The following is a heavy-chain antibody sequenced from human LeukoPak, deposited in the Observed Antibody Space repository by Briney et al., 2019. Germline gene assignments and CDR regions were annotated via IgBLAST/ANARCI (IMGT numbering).Heavy chain of an antibody. Sequence: PGGSLRLSCAASGFTFSSYWMSWVRQAPGKGLEWVANIKQDGSEKYYVDSVKGRFTISRDNAKNSVFLQMNSLRDEDSAVYYCARDSNWAFDYWGQGTLVTVSS. CDR2: IKQDGSEK. D-gene: IGHD7-27*01. V-gene: IGHV3-7*01. J-gene: IGHJ4*02. CDR1: GFTFSSYW. CDR3: ARDSNWAFDY.